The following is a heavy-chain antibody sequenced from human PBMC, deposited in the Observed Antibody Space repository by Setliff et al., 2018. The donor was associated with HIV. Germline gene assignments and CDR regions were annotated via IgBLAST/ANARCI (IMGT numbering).Heavy chain of an antibody. CDR1: GGSISSYY. J-gene: IGHJ6*03. D-gene: IGHD3-22*01. V-gene: IGHV4-4*07. CDR2: IYTSGST. CDR3: ARLTGIYYYDISHPPSGYYYYYVDV. Sequence: PSETLSLTCTVSGGSISSYYWSWIRQPAGKGLEWIGRIYTSGSTNYNPSLKSRVTMSVDTSKNQFSLKLSSVTAADTAVYYCARLTGIYYYDISHPPSGYYYYYVDVWGKGTTVTVSS.